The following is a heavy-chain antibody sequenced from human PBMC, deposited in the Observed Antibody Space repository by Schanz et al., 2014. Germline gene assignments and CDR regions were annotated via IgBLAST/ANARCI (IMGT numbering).Heavy chain of an antibody. CDR3: ARSYSSGWYPYYYGMDV. D-gene: IGHD6-19*01. CDR1: GFTFSDYY. CDR2: ISSSSSYT. Sequence: QVQLVESGGGLVKPGGSLRLSCVASGFTFSDYYMSLIRQAPGKGLEWVSYISSSSSYTNYADSVKGRFTISRDNAKNSLYLQMNSLRAEDTAVYYCARSYSSGWYPYYYGMDVWGQGTTVTVSS. J-gene: IGHJ6*02. V-gene: IGHV3-11*06.